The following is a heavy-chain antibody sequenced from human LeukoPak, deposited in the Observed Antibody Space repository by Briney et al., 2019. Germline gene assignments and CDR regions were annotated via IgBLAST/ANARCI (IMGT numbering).Heavy chain of an antibody. CDR2: ISYDGSNK. V-gene: IGHV3-30*18. CDR3: AKEIYGDSTGGRFQQ. J-gene: IGHJ1*01. CDR1: GFTFSDYG. Sequence: PGGSLRLSCAASGFTFSDYGMHWVRQAPGKGLEWVAVISYDGSNKYYADSVKGRFTVSRDNSKNTLYLQMNSLRAEDTAVYYCAKEIYGDSTGGRFQQWGQGTLVTVSS. D-gene: IGHD4-17*01.